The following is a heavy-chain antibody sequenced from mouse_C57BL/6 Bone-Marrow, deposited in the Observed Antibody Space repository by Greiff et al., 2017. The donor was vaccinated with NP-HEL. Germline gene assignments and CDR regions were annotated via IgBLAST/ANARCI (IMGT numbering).Heavy chain of an antibody. D-gene: IGHD2-3*01. Sequence: VQLHQPGAELVKPGASVKLSCKASGYTFTSYWMQWVKQRPGQGLEWIGEIDPSDSYTNYNQKFKGKATLTVDTSSSTAYMQLSSLTSEDSAVYYCADGYFDYWGQGTTLTVSS. CDR3: ADGYFDY. CDR1: GYTFTSYW. CDR2: IDPSDSYT. J-gene: IGHJ2*01. V-gene: IGHV1-50*01.